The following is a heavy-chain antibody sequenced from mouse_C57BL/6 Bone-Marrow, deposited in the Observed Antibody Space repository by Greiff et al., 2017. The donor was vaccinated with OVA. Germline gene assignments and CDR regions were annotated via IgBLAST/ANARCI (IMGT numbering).Heavy chain of an antibody. CDR3: ARHPYDGYYVWFAY. CDR1: GFTFSSYG. V-gene: IGHV5-6*01. J-gene: IGHJ3*01. CDR2: ISSGGSST. D-gene: IGHD2-3*01. Sequence: EVKLVESGGDLVKPGGSLKLSCAASGFTFSSYGMSWVRQTPDKRLEWVATISSGGSSTYYPDSVKGRFTISRGNAKNTLYLQMISLKSEDTAMYYCARHPYDGYYVWFAYWGQGTLVTVSA.